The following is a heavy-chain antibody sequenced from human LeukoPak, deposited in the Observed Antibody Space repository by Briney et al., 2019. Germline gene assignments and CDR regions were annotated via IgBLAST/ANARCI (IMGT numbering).Heavy chain of an antibody. D-gene: IGHD4-17*01. CDR3: ATPVKY. Sequence: GGSLRLSCAVSGFTFADYGMSWVRQVPGKGLEWVSGIDWSGGRTGYANSVEGRFTISRDNAKNSLYLQMNSLRAEDTAVYYCATPVKYWGQGTLVTVS. V-gene: IGHV3-20*04. CDR2: IDWSGGRT. J-gene: IGHJ4*02. CDR1: GFTFADYG.